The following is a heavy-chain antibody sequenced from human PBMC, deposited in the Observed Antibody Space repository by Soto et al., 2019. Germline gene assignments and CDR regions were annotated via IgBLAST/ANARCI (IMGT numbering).Heavy chain of an antibody. CDR3: ARNHYYYDAGGSPIFWFDP. CDR1: GDSISSFY. V-gene: IGHV4-59*08. J-gene: IGHJ5*02. Sequence: PSDTLSLTCTLSGDSISSFYWSWIRQPPGKGLEWIGYIYYSRSTNYNPSLKSRVTISVDTSKNQFSLRLSSMTAADTAVYYCARNHYYYDAGGSPIFWFDPWGQGTLVT. D-gene: IGHD3-22*01. CDR2: IYYSRST.